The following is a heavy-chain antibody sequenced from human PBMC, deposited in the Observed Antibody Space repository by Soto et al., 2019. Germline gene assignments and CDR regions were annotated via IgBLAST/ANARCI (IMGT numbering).Heavy chain of an antibody. CDR1: GYTFTGYY. Sequence: SVKVSCKASGYTFTGYYMRWVRQAPGQGLEWMGGIIPIFGTANYAQKFQGRVTITADESTSTAYMELSSLRSEDTAVYYCARGTREPAAPKYYYGMDVWGQGTTVTVSS. V-gene: IGHV1-69*13. CDR3: ARGTREPAAPKYYYGMDV. J-gene: IGHJ6*02. CDR2: IIPIFGTA. D-gene: IGHD2-2*01.